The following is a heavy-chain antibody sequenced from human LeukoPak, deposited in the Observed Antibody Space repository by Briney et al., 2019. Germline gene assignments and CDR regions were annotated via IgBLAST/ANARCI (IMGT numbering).Heavy chain of an antibody. D-gene: IGHD6-19*01. V-gene: IGHV4-59*01. J-gene: IGHJ4*02. Sequence: SETLSLTCTVSGGSISSYYWSWIRQPPGKGLEWIGYIYYSGSTNYNPSLKSRVTISVDTSKNQFSLKLSSVTAADTAVYYCAGGGLVVAGSLFFDYWGQGTLVTVSS. CDR1: GGSISSYY. CDR3: AGGGLVVAGSLFFDY. CDR2: IYYSGST.